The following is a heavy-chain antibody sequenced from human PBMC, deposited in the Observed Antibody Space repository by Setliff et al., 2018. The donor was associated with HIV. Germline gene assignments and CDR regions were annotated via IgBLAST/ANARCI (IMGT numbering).Heavy chain of an antibody. Sequence: SETLSLTCTVSGDSITSNSYYWGWIRQSPGKGLEWIGSIYYSGSTYYNPSLKSRVTISVDTSKNQFSLQLNSVTPEDTAVYYCARDLGAANAWGQGTLVTVSS. CDR1: GDSITSNSYY. CDR2: IYYSGST. D-gene: IGHD3-16*01. J-gene: IGHJ4*02. V-gene: IGHV4-39*02. CDR3: ARDLGAANA.